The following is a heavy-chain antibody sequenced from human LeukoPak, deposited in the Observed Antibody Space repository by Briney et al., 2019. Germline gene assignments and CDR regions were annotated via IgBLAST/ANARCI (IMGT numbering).Heavy chain of an antibody. CDR1: GFTFSSYG. J-gene: IGHJ4*02. Sequence: PGGSLRLSCAASGFTFSSYGMHWVRQAPGKGLEWVAFIRYDGSNKYYADSVKGRFTISRDNSKNTLYLQMNSLRAEDTAVYYCAKDGPRYCSSTSCPYYFDYWGQGTLVTVSS. CDR2: IRYDGSNK. V-gene: IGHV3-30*02. D-gene: IGHD2-2*01. CDR3: AKDGPRYCSSTSCPYYFDY.